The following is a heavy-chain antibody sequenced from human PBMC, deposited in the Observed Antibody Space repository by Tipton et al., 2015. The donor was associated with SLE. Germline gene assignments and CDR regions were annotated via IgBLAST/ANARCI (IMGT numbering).Heavy chain of an antibody. CDR3: ARSCSSTSCYMRRFDY. Sequence: TLSLTCTVSGGSISSGGYYWSWIRQHPGKGLEWIGYIYYSGSTYYNPSLKSRVTISVDTSKNQFSLKLSSVTAADTAVYYCARSCSSTSCYMRRFDYWGQGTLVTVSS. CDR2: IYYSGST. CDR1: GGSISSGGYY. D-gene: IGHD2-2*01. V-gene: IGHV4-31*03. J-gene: IGHJ4*02.